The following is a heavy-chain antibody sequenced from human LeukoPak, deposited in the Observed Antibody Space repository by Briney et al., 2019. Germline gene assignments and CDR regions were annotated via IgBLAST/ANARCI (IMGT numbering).Heavy chain of an antibody. D-gene: IGHD4-17*01. CDR2: IYYSGST. CDR1: GGSISSHY. V-gene: IGHV4-59*11. CDR3: ARVHDDYGFSYYYHSMDV. J-gene: IGHJ6*04. Sequence: SETLSLTCTVSGGSISSHYWSWIRQPPGKGLEWIGYIYYSGSTDYNPSLRSRVSISVDTSKNQFSLKLTSVTAADTAVHYCARVHDDYGFSYYYHSMDVWGKGTTVTVSS.